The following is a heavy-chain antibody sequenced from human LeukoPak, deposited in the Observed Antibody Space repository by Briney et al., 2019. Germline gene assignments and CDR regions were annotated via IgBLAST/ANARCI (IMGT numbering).Heavy chain of an antibody. CDR1: GFSLSTSGMR. D-gene: IGHD6-19*01. CDR3: ARSSNDGGWYDVDY. J-gene: IGHJ4*02. CDR2: IDWNDDT. Sequence: SGPALVKXTQTLTLTYTISGFSLSTSGMRMSWIRQPPGKALEWLARIDWNDDTLYRTSLKNRLTISKDTSKNQVVLTMTNMDPVDTATYFCARSSNDGGWYDVDYWGQGTLVTVSS. V-gene: IGHV2-70*04.